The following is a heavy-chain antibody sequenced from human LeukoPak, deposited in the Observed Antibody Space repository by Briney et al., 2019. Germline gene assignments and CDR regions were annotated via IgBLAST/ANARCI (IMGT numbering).Heavy chain of an antibody. CDR1: GFTFSSYA. V-gene: IGHV3-23*01. J-gene: IGHJ4*02. D-gene: IGHD3-10*01. Sequence: GGSLRLSCAASGFTFSSYAMSWVRQASGKGLEWVSAISGSGGSTYYADSVKGRFTISRDNSKNTLYLQMNSLRAEDTAVYYCAKVRTRVRGDPKGSVFDYWGQGTLVTVSS. CDR3: AKVRTRVRGDPKGSVFDY. CDR2: ISGSGGST.